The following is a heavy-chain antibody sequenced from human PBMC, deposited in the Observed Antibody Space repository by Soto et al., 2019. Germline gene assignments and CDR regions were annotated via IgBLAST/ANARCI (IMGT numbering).Heavy chain of an antibody. V-gene: IGHV6-1*01. CDR2: TYYRSKWYY. CDR1: GDSVSSNSAG. Sequence: SQTLSLTCAITGDSVSSNSAGWSWVRQSPSRGLEWLGRTYYRSKWYYEYAVSVRGRITINPDTSRNQYSLQLNSVTPEDTAVYFCARGEQYSGRIFDYWGQGTLVTVS. CDR3: ARGEQYSGRIFDY. J-gene: IGHJ4*01. D-gene: IGHD1-26*01.